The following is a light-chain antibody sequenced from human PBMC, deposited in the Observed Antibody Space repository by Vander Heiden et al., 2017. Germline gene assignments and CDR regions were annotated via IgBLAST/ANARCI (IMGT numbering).Light chain of an antibody. J-gene: IGLJ1*01. Sequence: QSAPTQPASVSGSPGPSITISCTGTTSAIGTYDYCSGYRQHPGRAPKLMIFDVRDRPSGVSNRFAAAKSGNTASLTISGLQAEDEADYYCSSYTSSNTYVFGTGTKVTVL. CDR3: SSYTSSNTYV. CDR2: DVR. CDR1: TSAIGTYDY. V-gene: IGLV2-14*01.